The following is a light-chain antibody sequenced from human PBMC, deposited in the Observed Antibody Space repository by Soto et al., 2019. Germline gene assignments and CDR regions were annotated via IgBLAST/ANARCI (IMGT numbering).Light chain of an antibody. CDR1: SSDVGGYNY. CDR3: SSYAGRNNLV. J-gene: IGLJ2*01. Sequence: QSALTQPPSASGSPGQSVTISCTGTSSDVGGYNYVSWYQQHPGKAPKLMIYEVSKRPSGVPDRFSGSKSGNTASLTVSGLQAEDEVDYYCSSYAGRNNLVFGRGTKLTVL. CDR2: EVS. V-gene: IGLV2-8*01.